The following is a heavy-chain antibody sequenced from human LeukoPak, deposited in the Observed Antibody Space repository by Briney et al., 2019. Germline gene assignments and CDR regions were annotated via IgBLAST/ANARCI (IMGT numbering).Heavy chain of an antibody. D-gene: IGHD2-15*01. CDR1: GFTFSSYA. Sequence: GGSLRLSCAASGFTFSSYAMSWVRQAPGKGLEWVSAISGSGGSTYYADSVKGRFTISRDNSKNTMYLQMNSLRAEDTAVYYCAKGLDVVVVVEDYWGQGTLVTVSS. V-gene: IGHV3-23*01. CDR2: ISGSGGST. CDR3: AKGLDVVVVVEDY. J-gene: IGHJ4*02.